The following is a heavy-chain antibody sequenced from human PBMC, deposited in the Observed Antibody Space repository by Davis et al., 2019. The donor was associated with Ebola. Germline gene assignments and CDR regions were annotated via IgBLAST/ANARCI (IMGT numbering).Heavy chain of an antibody. CDR3: ARDLRRQLVRLPLDY. Sequence: AASVKVSCKASGYTFMSYGITWVRQAPGQGLEWMGWISGYNGNTVYAQKLQGRVTMTTDTSTSTAYMELRSLRSDDTAVYYCARDLRRQLVRLPLDYWGQGTLVTVSS. CDR2: ISGYNGNT. V-gene: IGHV1-18*01. D-gene: IGHD6-6*01. CDR1: GYTFMSYG. J-gene: IGHJ4*02.